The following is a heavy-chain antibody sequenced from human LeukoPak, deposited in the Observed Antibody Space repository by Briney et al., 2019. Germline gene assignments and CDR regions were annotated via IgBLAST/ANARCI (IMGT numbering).Heavy chain of an antibody. V-gene: IGHV4-59*01. Sequence: PSETLSLTCTVSGGSISSYYWSWIRQPPGKGLEWIGYIYYSGSTNYNPSLKSRVTISVDTSKNQFSLQLSSVTAADTAVYYCARVPLCYTAFDIWRQGTMVTVSS. J-gene: IGHJ3*02. CDR1: GGSISSYY. CDR3: ARVPLCYTAFDI. CDR2: IYYSGST. D-gene: IGHD2-2*02.